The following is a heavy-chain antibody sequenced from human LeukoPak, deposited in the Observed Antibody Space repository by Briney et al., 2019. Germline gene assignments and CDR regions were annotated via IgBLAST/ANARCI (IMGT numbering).Heavy chain of an antibody. Sequence: PGGSLRLSCAASGSSFSNYDMSWVRQVPGKGLEWISYISSSSDTIDYADSVKGRFIISRDNAKKSLYVQMNSLRAEDTAVYYCARDLAYKYGSDSWGQGTLVTVSS. D-gene: IGHD3-10*01. V-gene: IGHV3-48*04. CDR3: ARDLAYKYGSDS. CDR1: GSSFSNYD. J-gene: IGHJ5*01. CDR2: ISSSSDTI.